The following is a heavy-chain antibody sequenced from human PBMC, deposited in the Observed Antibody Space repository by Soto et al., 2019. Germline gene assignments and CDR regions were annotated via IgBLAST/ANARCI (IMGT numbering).Heavy chain of an antibody. V-gene: IGHV3-33*01. CDR1: GFTLSSNG. J-gene: IGHJ3*02. CDR2: IWYDGSDK. CDR3: ARDRYPNYPPDAFDI. Sequence: ESGGGVVQPGKSLRLSCAASGFTLSSNGMHWVRQAPGKGLEWVGFIWYDGSDKYYADSVKGRFTISRDNSKNTLYLQMNSLRAEDTAVYYCARDRYPNYPPDAFDIWGQGTLVTVSS. D-gene: IGHD4-4*01.